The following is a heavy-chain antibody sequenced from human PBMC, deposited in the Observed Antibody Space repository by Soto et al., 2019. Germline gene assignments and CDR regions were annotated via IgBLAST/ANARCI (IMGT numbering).Heavy chain of an antibody. D-gene: IGHD6-6*01. CDR1: GGSISSSSYY. J-gene: IGHJ6*02. CDR3: ARRFYSSSSFHYYYGMDV. V-gene: IGHV4-39*01. CDR2: IYYSGST. Sequence: SETLSLTCTVSGGSISSSSYYWGWIRQPPGKGLEWIRSIYYSGSTYYNPSLKSRVTISVDTSKNQFSLKLSSVTAADTAVYYCARRFYSSSSFHYYYGMDVWGQGTTVTVSS.